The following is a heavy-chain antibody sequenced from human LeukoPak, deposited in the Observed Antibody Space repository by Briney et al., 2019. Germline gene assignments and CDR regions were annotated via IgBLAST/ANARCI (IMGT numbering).Heavy chain of an antibody. J-gene: IGHJ5*02. CDR3: ARESSGYYYGIDP. V-gene: IGHV3-48*03. D-gene: IGHD3-22*01. CDR2: ISSSGSTI. CDR1: GFTFSTYE. Sequence: GGSLRLSCAASGFTFSTYEMNWVRQAPGKGLEWVSYISSSGSTIYYADSVKGRFTISRDNAKNSLYLQMNSLRVEDTAVYYCARESSGYYYGIDPWGQGTLVTVSS.